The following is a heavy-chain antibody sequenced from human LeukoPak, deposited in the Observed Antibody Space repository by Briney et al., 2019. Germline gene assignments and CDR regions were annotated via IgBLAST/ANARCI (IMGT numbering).Heavy chain of an antibody. CDR3: ARHGGGSYLDHFDY. D-gene: IGHD1-26*01. V-gene: IGHV4-39*01. Sequence: SETLSLTCTVSGGSISSSSRYWGWIRQPPGKGLECIGSAYFGGSTNYNPSFKSRVTISVDTSKNQFSLKLSSVTAADTAVYYCARHGGGSYLDHFDYWGQGTLVTVSS. CDR1: GGSISSSSRY. CDR2: AYFGGST. J-gene: IGHJ4*02.